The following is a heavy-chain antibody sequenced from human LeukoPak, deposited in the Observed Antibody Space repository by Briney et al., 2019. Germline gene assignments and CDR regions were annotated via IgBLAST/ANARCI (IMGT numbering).Heavy chain of an antibody. Sequence: GGSLRLSCAASGFTFNIYSMNWVRQAPGAGLEWVSWISSSGSTIYYADSVKGRFTISRDNAKNSLYLQMNSLRDEDTAVYYCARDGHYYDTSGHFRGYGMDVWGQGTTVTVSS. J-gene: IGHJ6*02. V-gene: IGHV3-48*02. CDR2: ISSSGSTI. D-gene: IGHD3-22*01. CDR3: ARDGHYYDTSGHFRGYGMDV. CDR1: GFTFNIYS.